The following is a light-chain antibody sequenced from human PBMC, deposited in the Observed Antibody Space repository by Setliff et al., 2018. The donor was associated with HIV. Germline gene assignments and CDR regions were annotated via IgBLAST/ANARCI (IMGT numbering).Light chain of an antibody. CDR1: SSDVGGYSY. J-gene: IGLJ3*02. V-gene: IGLV2-14*01. CDR3: SSYTVNSPV. CDR2: EVT. Sequence: QSALAQPASVSGSPGQSITISCTGTSSDVGGYSYVSWYQQHPGKAPKLIIYEVTNRPSGVSSRFSGSKSGNTASLTISGLQAEDEAVYYCSSYTVNSPVFGGGTKVTVL.